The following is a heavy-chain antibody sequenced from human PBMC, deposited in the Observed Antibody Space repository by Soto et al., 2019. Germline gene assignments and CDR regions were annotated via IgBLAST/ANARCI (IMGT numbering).Heavy chain of an antibody. D-gene: IGHD2-21*02. J-gene: IGHJ1*01. Sequence: SVKVSCKASGGTFSSYAISWVRQAPGQGLEWMGGIIPIFGTANYAQKFQGRVTITADESTSTAYMELSSLRSEDTAVYYCAIVAYCGGDCPTHFQHWGQGTLVTVSS. CDR2: IIPIFGTA. V-gene: IGHV1-69*13. CDR3: AIVAYCGGDCPTHFQH. CDR1: GGTFSSYA.